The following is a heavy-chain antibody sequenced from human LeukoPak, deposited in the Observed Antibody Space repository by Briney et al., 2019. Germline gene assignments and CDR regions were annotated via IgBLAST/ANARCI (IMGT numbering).Heavy chain of an antibody. D-gene: IGHD3-22*01. CDR3: ARGVPYYYDSSGSSHDY. V-gene: IGHV4-59*01. Sequence: SETLSLTCTVSGGSISSYYWSWIRQPPGKGLEWIGYIYYSGSTNYNPSLKSRVTISVDTSKNQFSLKLSSVTAADTAVYYCARGVPYYYDSSGSSHDYWGQGTLVTVSS. CDR1: GGSISSYY. J-gene: IGHJ4*02. CDR2: IYYSGST.